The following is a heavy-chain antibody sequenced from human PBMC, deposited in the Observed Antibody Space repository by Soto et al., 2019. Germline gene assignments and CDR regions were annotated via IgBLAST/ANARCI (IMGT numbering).Heavy chain of an antibody. Sequence: EVQLLESGGGLVQPGKSLRLSCAASGFTFSSYGMSWVRQAPGKGLEWVSAISGSGTGTYYADSVKGRFTISRDNSKNTLYRQMNSLRAEDTAVYYCAKGGFGTFFEYWGQGTLVTVSS. CDR2: ISGSGTGT. D-gene: IGHD3-16*01. J-gene: IGHJ4*02. CDR1: GFTFSSYG. V-gene: IGHV3-23*01. CDR3: AKGGFGTFFEY.